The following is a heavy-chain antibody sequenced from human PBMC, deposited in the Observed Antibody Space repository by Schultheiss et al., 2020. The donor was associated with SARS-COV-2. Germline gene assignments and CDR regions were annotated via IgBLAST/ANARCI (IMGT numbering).Heavy chain of an antibody. D-gene: IGHD1-7*01. J-gene: IGHJ6*02. CDR1: GFTFSSYS. CDR3: ARDENWNYRPYYYYGMDV. Sequence: GGSLRLSCAASGFTFSSYSMNWVRQAPGKGLEWVSSISSSSSHIYYADSVKGRFTISRDNAKNSLYLQMNSLRAEDTAVYYCARDENWNYRPYYYYGMDVWGQGTTVTVSS. V-gene: IGHV3-21*01. CDR2: ISSSSSHI.